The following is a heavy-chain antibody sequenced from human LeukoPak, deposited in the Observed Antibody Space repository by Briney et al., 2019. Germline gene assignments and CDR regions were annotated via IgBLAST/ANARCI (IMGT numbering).Heavy chain of an antibody. J-gene: IGHJ6*02. CDR3: VKSVTRGYYYYGMDV. D-gene: IGHD4-17*01. CDR2: ISCNGGST. Sequence: GGSLTLSCSASGFTFSSYAMHWVRQPPAKELEYVSAISCNGGSTYYADSVKGRFTISRDNSKNTLYLQMSSLRAEDTAVYYCVKSVTRGYYYYGMDVWGQGTTVTVSS. V-gene: IGHV3-64D*06. CDR1: GFTFSSYA.